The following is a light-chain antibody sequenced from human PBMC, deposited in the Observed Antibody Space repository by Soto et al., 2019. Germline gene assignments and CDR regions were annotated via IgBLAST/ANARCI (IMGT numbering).Light chain of an antibody. CDR2: EVS. CDR1: SSDVGGYNY. Sequence: QSALTQPASVSGSPGQSITNSCTGTSSDVGGYNYVSWYQQHPGKAPKLMIYEVSNRPSGVSNRFSGSKSGNTASLTISGLQAEDEANYYCSSYTSSSTYVFGTATKVTVL. J-gene: IGLJ1*01. V-gene: IGLV2-14*01. CDR3: SSYTSSSTYV.